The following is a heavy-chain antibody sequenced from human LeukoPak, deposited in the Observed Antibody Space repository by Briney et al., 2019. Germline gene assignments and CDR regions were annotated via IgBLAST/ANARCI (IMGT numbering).Heavy chain of an antibody. CDR1: GGSISSGGYY. CDR3: ARDLGNSPYYYYGMDV. D-gene: IGHD4-23*01. J-gene: IGHJ6*02. CDR2: IYYSGST. V-gene: IGHV4-31*03. Sequence: SQTLSLTCTVSGGSISSGGYYWSWIRQHPGKGLEWIGYIYYSGSTYYNPSLKSRVTISVDTSKNQFSLKLSSVTAADTAVYYCARDLGNSPYYYYGMDVWGQGTTVTVSS.